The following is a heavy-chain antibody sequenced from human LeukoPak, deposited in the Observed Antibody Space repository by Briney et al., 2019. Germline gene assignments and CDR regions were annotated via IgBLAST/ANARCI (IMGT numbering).Heavy chain of an antibody. Sequence: PGGSLRLSCAASGFTFSSYWMHWVRQGPGEGLVWVSRINSDGSSTTYADSVKGRFTISRDNAKNTLYLQMNSLRAEDTAVYYCATDVGHAPDSWGQGTRVTVSS. CDR1: GFTFSSYW. CDR3: ATDVGHAPDS. V-gene: IGHV3-74*01. J-gene: IGHJ4*02. D-gene: IGHD2-2*01. CDR2: INSDGSST.